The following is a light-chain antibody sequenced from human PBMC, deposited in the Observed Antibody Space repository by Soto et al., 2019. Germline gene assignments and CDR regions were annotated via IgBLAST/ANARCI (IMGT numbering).Light chain of an antibody. CDR2: DNN. CDR3: GTWDSSLSAGV. V-gene: IGLV1-51*01. J-gene: IGLJ1*01. CDR1: SSNIGNNY. Sequence: QSVLPQPPSVSAAPGQKVTISCSGSSSNIGNNYVSWYQQLPGTAPKLLIYDNNKRPSGIPDRFSGSKSGTSATLGITGLQTGDEADYYCGTWDSSLSAGVFGTGTKLTVL.